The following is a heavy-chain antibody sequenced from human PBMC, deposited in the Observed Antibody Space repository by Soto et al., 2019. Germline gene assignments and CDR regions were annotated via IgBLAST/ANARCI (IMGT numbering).Heavy chain of an antibody. CDR3: ARVWGGAVDI. CDR2: IYYSGST. Sequence: QVQLHESGPGLVKPSETLSLTCTVSGGSISSYYWCWIRQPPGQGLQWIWYIYYSGSTNYNPSLKSRVTISVDTSKDQFSLKLSSVTAADTAVYYCARVWGGAVDIWGQGTMVTVSA. D-gene: IGHD3-10*01. J-gene: IGHJ3*02. V-gene: IGHV4-59*01. CDR1: GGSISSYY.